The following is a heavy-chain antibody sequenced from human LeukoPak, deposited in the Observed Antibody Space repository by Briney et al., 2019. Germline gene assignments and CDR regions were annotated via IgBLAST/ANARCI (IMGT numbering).Heavy chain of an antibody. J-gene: IGHJ4*02. CDR3: ARDYKYAFDN. Sequence: PGGSLRLSCAASGFTFSDYSMNWARQAPGKGLEWISYIGIDSGNTNYADSVKGRFTISGGKAKNSLYLQMNSLRVEDTAVYYCARDYKYAFDNWGQGTLVTVSS. D-gene: IGHD5-24*01. CDR2: IGIDSGNT. CDR1: GFTFSDYS. V-gene: IGHV3-48*01.